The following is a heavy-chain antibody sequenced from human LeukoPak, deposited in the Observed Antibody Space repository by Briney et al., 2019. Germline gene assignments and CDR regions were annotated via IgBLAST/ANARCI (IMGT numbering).Heavy chain of an antibody. J-gene: IGHJ6*03. CDR2: INPNSGGT. D-gene: IGHD5-18*01. CDR1: GYTFTGYY. V-gene: IGHV1-2*02. Sequence: ASVKVSCKASGYTFTGYYMHWVRQAPGQGLEWMGWINPNSGGTNYAQKFQGRVTMTRDTSISTAYMELSRLRSDDTAVYYCARPHTAMVKGYYYHYMDVWGKGTTVTVSS. CDR3: ARPHTAMVKGYYYHYMDV.